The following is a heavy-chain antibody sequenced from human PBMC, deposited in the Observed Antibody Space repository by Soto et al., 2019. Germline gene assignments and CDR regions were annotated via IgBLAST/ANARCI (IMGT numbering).Heavy chain of an antibody. CDR3: AREGSCYSSGCYYYGVDV. CDR1: GYTFTSYG. Sequence: GASVKVSCKASGYTFTSYGISWVRQAPGQGLEWMGWISAYNGNTNYAQKLQGRVTMTTDTSTSTAYMELRSLRSDDTAVYYCAREGSCYSSGCYYYGVDVWGQGTTVTVSS. CDR2: ISAYNGNT. V-gene: IGHV1-18*01. D-gene: IGHD2-15*01. J-gene: IGHJ6*02.